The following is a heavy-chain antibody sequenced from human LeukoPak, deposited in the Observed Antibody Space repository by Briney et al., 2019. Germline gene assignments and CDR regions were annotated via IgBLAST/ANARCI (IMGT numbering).Heavy chain of an antibody. V-gene: IGHV1-69*01. CDR2: IIPIFGTA. J-gene: IGHJ5*02. D-gene: IGHD3-10*01. Sequence: SVKVSCKASGGTFSSYAISWVRQAPGQGLEWMGGIIPIFGTANYAQKFQGRVTITADESTSTAYMELGSLRSEDTAVYYCARDSLREGYYGSGSYYTWFDPWGQGTLVTVSS. CDR3: ARDSLREGYYGSGSYYTWFDP. CDR1: GGTFSSYA.